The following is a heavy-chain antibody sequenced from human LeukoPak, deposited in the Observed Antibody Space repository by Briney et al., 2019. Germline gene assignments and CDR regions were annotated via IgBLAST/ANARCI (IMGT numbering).Heavy chain of an antibody. CDR1: GFTFSSYA. Sequence: GGSLRLSCAASGFTFSSYAMHWVRQAPGKGLEWVAVISYDGSNKYYADSVKGRFTISRDNSKNTLYLQMNSLRAEDTAVYYCARDSDFMWLVRYYFDYWGQGTLVTVSS. CDR3: ARDSDFMWLVRYYFDY. V-gene: IGHV3-30-3*01. CDR2: ISYDGSNK. D-gene: IGHD6-19*01. J-gene: IGHJ4*02.